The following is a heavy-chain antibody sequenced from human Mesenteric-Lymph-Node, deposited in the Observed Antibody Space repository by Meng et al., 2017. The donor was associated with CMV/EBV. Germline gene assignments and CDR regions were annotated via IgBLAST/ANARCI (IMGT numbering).Heavy chain of an antibody. CDR2: INHSGST. CDR3: ARGSSYDILTGYFDY. CDR1: GGSFSGYY. J-gene: IGHJ4*02. Sequence: QGPLHQRGAGLLKPSETPSVTCAVYGGSFSGYYCNWIRQSPEKGLEWIGEINHSGSTTYNPSFTSRIIISVDTSTNQISLNMSSVTAADTAVYYCARGSSYDILTGYFDYWGQGALVTVSS. V-gene: IGHV4-34*01. D-gene: IGHD3-9*01.